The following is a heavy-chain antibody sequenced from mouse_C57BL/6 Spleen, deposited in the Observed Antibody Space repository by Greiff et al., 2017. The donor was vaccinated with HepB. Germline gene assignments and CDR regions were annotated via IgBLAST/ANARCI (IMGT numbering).Heavy chain of an antibody. CDR3: AIYYYGSSYCFDV. CDR1: GYTFTDYN. J-gene: IGHJ1*03. D-gene: IGHD1-1*01. V-gene: IGHV1-22*01. CDR2: INPNNGGT. Sequence: EVQLQQSGPELVKPGASVKMSCKASGYTFTDYNMHWVKQSHGKSLEWIGYINPNNGGTSYNQKFKGKATLTVNKSSSTAYMELRSLTSEDSAVYYCAIYYYGSSYCFDVWGTGTTVTVSS.